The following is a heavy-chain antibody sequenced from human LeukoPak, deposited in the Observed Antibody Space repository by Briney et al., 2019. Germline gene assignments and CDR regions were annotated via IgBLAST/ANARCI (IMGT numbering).Heavy chain of an antibody. Sequence: GGSLRLSCAASGFTFSSYAMSWVRQAPGKGLEWVSAISGSGGSTYYADSVKGRFTISRDNSKNTLYLQMNSLRAEDTAVYYCAKNGIWFGELFPSGYWGQGTLVTVSS. CDR1: GFTFSSYA. V-gene: IGHV3-23*01. CDR2: ISGSGGST. CDR3: AKNGIWFGELFPSGY. J-gene: IGHJ4*02. D-gene: IGHD3-10*01.